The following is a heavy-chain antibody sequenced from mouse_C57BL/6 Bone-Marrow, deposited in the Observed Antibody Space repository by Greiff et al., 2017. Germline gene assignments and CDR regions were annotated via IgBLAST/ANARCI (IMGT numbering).Heavy chain of an antibody. J-gene: IGHJ3*01. CDR2: ISSGGSYT. CDR3: ARPDGYQAWFAY. V-gene: IGHV5-6*01. CDR1: GFTFSSYG. D-gene: IGHD2-3*01. Sequence: EVHLVESGGDLVKPGGSLKLSCAASGFTFSSYGMSWVRQTPDKRLEWVATISSGGSYTYYPDSVKGRFTISRDNAKNTLYLQMSSLKSEDTAMYYCARPDGYQAWFAYWGQGTLVTVSA.